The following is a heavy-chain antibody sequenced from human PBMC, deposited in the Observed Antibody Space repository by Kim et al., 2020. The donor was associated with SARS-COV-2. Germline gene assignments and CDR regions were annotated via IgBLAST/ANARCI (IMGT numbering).Heavy chain of an antibody. J-gene: IGHJ6*02. V-gene: IGHV1-69*13. D-gene: IGHD4-17*01. CDR2: IIPIFGTA. CDR1: GGTFSSYA. Sequence: SVKVSCKASGGTFSSYAISWVRQAPGQGLEWMGGIIPIFGTANYAQKFQGRVTITADESTSTAYMELSSLRSEDTAVYYCARDPSTVVTPGDYYYYYGMDVWGQGTTVTVSS. CDR3: ARDPSTVVTPGDYYYYYGMDV.